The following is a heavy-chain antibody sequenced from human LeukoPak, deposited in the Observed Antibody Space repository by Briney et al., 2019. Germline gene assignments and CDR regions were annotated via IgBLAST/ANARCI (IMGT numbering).Heavy chain of an antibody. CDR1: GYTFTGYY. J-gene: IGHJ4*02. CDR2: INPNSGGT. V-gene: IGHV1-2*02. D-gene: IGHD4-17*01. CDR3: ARDGAGNDYDDSHLDY. Sequence: ASVKVSCKASGYTFTGYYMHWVRRAPGQGLEWMGWINPNSGGTNYAQKFQGRVTMTRDTSISTAYMDLSRLRSDDTAVYYCARDGAGNDYDDSHLDYWGQGTLVTVSS.